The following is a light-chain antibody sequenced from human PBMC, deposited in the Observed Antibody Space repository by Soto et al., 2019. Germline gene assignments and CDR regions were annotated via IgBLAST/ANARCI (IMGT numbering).Light chain of an antibody. J-gene: IGKJ1*01. Sequence: EIVLTQSPGTLSLSPGERATLSCRAGQSISNNYLAWYQQKPQQAPMLLVYGASSRATGLPDRFSGSGSGTDFTLTISRLAPEDVAFYYCHHYGSSPQTFGQGTKVEIK. V-gene: IGKV3-20*01. CDR2: GAS. CDR3: HHYGSSPQT. CDR1: QSISNNY.